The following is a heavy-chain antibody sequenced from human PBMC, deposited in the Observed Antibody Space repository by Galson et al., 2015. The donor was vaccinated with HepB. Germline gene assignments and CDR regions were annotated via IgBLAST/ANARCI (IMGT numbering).Heavy chain of an antibody. Sequence: SVKVSCKASGYTFTSYAMHWVRQAPGQRLEWMGWINAGNGNTKYSQKFQGRVTITRDTSASTAYMELSSLRSEDTAVYYCARGSRVLIWFGELFPLDYWGQGTLVTVSS. J-gene: IGHJ4*02. V-gene: IGHV1-3*01. CDR1: GYTFTSYA. CDR3: ARGSRVLIWFGELFPLDY. CDR2: INAGNGNT. D-gene: IGHD3-10*01.